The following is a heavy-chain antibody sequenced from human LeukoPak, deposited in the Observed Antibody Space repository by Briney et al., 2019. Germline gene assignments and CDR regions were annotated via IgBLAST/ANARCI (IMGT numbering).Heavy chain of an antibody. Sequence: GGSLRLSCAASEFTLSNYWMHWVRQAPGKGLVWVSRINSDGSSTSYADSVKGRFTISRDNAKNTLYLQMNSLRVEDTAVYYCARGFTIFGVVNDGFDIWGQGTTVTISS. CDR1: EFTLSNYW. V-gene: IGHV3-74*01. J-gene: IGHJ3*02. CDR3: ARGFTIFGVVNDGFDI. CDR2: INSDGSST. D-gene: IGHD3-3*01.